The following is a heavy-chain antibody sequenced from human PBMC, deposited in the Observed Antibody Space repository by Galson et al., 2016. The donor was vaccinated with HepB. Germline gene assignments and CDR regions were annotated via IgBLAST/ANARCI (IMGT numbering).Heavy chain of an antibody. CDR1: GFTFSSYG. CDR3: AKDLNVIVGGVVTYFGN. Sequence: SLRLSCAASGFTFSSYGMAWVRQAPGKGLEWVSSISGSGGSAYHADSVKGRFTISRDNSKNTLYLQMNSLRVEDTAVYYCAKDLNVIVGGVVTYFGNWGQGTLVTISS. D-gene: IGHD1-26*01. J-gene: IGHJ4*02. V-gene: IGHV3-23*01. CDR2: ISGSGGSA.